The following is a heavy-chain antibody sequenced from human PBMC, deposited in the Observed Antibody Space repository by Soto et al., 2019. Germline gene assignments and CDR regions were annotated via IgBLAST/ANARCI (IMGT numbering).Heavy chain of an antibody. J-gene: IGHJ6*02. Sequence: ASVKVSCKASCYTFTSYGISWVRQAPGQGLEWMGWISAYNGNTNYAQKLQGRVTMTTDTSTSTAYMELRSLRSDDTAVYYCARAGYDILTGPNGMDVWGQGTTVTVSS. V-gene: IGHV1-18*01. CDR1: CYTFTSYG. CDR2: ISAYNGNT. CDR3: ARAGYDILTGPNGMDV. D-gene: IGHD3-9*01.